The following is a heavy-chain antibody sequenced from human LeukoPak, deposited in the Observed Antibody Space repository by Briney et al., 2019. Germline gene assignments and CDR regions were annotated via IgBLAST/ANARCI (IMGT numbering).Heavy chain of an antibody. V-gene: IGHV4-4*07. Sequence: PSETLSLTCIVSGGSMSTYFWSWIRQPAGKGLEWIGRFYSSGNSDYNPSLKSRVTMSADTSKNQFSMQLTSVTAADTAVYYCARRPLYVMVRGVKGWFDPWGQGTLVTVSS. CDR3: ARRPLYVMVRGVKGWFDP. CDR1: GGSMSTYF. J-gene: IGHJ5*02. CDR2: FYSSGNS. D-gene: IGHD3-10*01.